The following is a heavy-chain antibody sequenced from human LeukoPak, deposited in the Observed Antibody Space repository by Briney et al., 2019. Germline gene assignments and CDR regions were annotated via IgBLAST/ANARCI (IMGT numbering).Heavy chain of an antibody. D-gene: IGHD3-22*01. CDR2: INHSGST. V-gene: IGHV4-34*01. Sequence: SETLSLTCTVYGGSFSGYYWSWIRQPPGKGLEWIGEINHSGSTNYNPSLKSRVTISVDTSKNQFSLKLSSVTAADTAVYYCARRPRRYYDSSGYREIDYWGQGTLVTVSS. J-gene: IGHJ4*02. CDR1: GGSFSGYY. CDR3: ARRPRRYYDSSGYREIDY.